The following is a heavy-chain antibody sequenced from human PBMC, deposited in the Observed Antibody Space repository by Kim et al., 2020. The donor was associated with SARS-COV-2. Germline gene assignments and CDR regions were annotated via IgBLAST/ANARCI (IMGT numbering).Heavy chain of an antibody. Sequence: SETLSLTCAVYGGSFSGYYWSWIRQPPGKGLEWTGEINHSGSTNYNPSLKSRVTISVDTSKNQFSLKLSSVTAADTAVYYCASSVDIVATIPTYWGQGTL. CDR2: INHSGST. D-gene: IGHD5-12*01. CDR3: ASSVDIVATIPTY. CDR1: GGSFSGYY. V-gene: IGHV4-34*01. J-gene: IGHJ4*02.